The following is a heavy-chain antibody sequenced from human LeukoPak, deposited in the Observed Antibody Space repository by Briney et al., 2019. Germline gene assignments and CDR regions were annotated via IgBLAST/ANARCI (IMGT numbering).Heavy chain of an antibody. J-gene: IGHJ5*02. V-gene: IGHV1-2*02. CDR1: GYTFTGYY. D-gene: IGHD2-21*02. Sequence: GASVTVSCKASGYTFTGYYMHWVRQAPGQGLEWMGWINPNSGGTNYAQKFQGRVTMTRDTSISTAYMELSRLRSDDTAVYYCARDQRAYCGGDCYSSWFDPWGQGTLATVSS. CDR3: ARDQRAYCGGDCYSSWFDP. CDR2: INPNSGGT.